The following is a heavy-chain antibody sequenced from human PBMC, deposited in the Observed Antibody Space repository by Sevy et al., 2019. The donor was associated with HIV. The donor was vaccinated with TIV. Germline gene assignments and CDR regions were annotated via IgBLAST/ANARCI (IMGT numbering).Heavy chain of an antibody. D-gene: IGHD3-9*01. V-gene: IGHV2-5*02. CDR2: IYWDDDK. J-gene: IGHJ5*02. CDR3: AHRPDNYDILTGYFPNWFDP. CDR1: GFSLTTSGVG. Sequence: SGPTLVKPTQTLTPTCTFSGFSLTTSGVGVGWIRQRPGKALEWLALIYWDDDKRYSPSLKSRLTITKDTSKNQVVLTMTNMDPVDTATYYCAHRPDNYDILTGYFPNWFDPWGQGTLVTVSS.